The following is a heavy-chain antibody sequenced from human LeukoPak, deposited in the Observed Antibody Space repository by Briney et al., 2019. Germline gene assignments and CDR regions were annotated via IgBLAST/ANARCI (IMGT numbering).Heavy chain of an antibody. D-gene: IGHD5-18*01. CDR1: SGSFSGYY. Sequence: ETLSLTCAVYSGSFSGYYWSWIRQPPGKGLEWVGRIRSKANSYATAYAASVKGRFTISRDDSKNTAYLQMNSLKTEDTAVYYCTRLLYVDTAMGDWGQGTLVTVSS. J-gene: IGHJ4*02. CDR3: TRLLYVDTAMGD. CDR2: IRSKANSYAT. V-gene: IGHV3-73*01.